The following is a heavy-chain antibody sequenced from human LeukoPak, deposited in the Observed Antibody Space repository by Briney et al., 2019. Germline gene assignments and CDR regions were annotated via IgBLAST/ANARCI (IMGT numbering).Heavy chain of an antibody. CDR1: GFTFRNAW. D-gene: IGHD1-1*01. Sequence: NAGGSLRLSCAASGFTFRNAWMSWVRQAPGKGLEWVGLIKSKTDGGTTDYAAPVKGRFTISRDDSKNTLYLQMNSPKTEDTAVYYCTTVTIKVYWGQGTLVTLSS. J-gene: IGHJ4*02. V-gene: IGHV3-15*01. CDR3: TTVTIKVY. CDR2: IKSKTDGGTT.